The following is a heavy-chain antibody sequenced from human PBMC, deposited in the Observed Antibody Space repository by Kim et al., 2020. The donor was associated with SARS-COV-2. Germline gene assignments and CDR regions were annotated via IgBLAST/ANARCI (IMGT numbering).Heavy chain of an antibody. CDR1: GGSISSYY. Sequence: SETLSLTCTVSGGSISSYYWSWIRQPPGKGLEWIGSIYYSGSTKYSPSLKGRVSMSVDTSKNQFSLNLSSVTAADTAVYYCARDSSSGYDYGYFDLWGRGTLVTVSS. D-gene: IGHD5-12*01. J-gene: IGHJ2*01. CDR2: IYYSGST. V-gene: IGHV4-59*01. CDR3: ARDSSSGYDYGYFDL.